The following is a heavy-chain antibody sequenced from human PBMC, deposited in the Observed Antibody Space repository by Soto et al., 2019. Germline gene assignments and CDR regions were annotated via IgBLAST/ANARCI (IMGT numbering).Heavy chain of an antibody. CDR2: IYPGDSET. V-gene: IGHV5-51*01. Sequence: GESLKISCKGSGYIFTSYWIGWVRQMPGKGLEWMGIIYPGDSETRYSPSFQGQVTISADKSISTAYLQGSSLKASDTAMYYCARATYCSSTSCYAGRYFYYGMDVWGQETTVTVSS. J-gene: IGHJ6*02. CDR3: ARATYCSSTSCYAGRYFYYGMDV. CDR1: GYIFTSYW. D-gene: IGHD2-2*01.